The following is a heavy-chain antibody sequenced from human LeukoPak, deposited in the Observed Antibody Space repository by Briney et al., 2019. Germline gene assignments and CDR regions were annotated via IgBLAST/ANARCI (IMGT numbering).Heavy chain of an antibody. CDR3: ARDPPSLPPDT. V-gene: IGHV4-38-2*02. J-gene: IGHJ5*02. Sequence: PLETLSLTCTVSGYSISSGYYWGWIRQPPGKGLEWIGSIDHSGSTYYNPSLKTRVTISVDTSKNQFSLKLSSVTAADTAVYFCARDPPSLPPDTWGQGTLVTVSS. CDR1: GYSISSGYY. CDR2: IDHSGST.